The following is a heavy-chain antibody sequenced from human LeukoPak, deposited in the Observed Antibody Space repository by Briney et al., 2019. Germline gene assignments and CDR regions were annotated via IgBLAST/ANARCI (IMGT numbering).Heavy chain of an antibody. CDR1: GFTFSSYC. D-gene: IGHD4-23*01. J-gene: IGHJ4*02. CDR3: ARGRPHGNAY. V-gene: IGHV3-74*01. CDR2: IASDGSST. Sequence: HAGGSLRLSCAASGFTFSSYCMNWVRQPPGKGLVWVSRIASDGSSTTYADSVKGRFSISRDNAKNTLYLQLNSLRVEDTAVYYCARGRPHGNAYWGQGTLATVSS.